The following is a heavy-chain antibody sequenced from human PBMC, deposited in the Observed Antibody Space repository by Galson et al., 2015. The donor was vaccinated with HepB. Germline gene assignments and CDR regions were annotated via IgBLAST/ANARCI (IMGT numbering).Heavy chain of an antibody. CDR1: GFTFSSYA. J-gene: IGHJ3*02. D-gene: IGHD5-12*01. Sequence: SLRLSCAASGFTFSSYAMHWVRQAPGKGLEWVAVISYDGSNKYYADSVKGRFTISRDNSKNTLYLQMNSLRAEDTAVYYCARPRGYSGYDFRRMAFDIWGQGAMVTVSS. V-gene: IGHV3-30*04. CDR2: ISYDGSNK. CDR3: ARPRGYSGYDFRRMAFDI.